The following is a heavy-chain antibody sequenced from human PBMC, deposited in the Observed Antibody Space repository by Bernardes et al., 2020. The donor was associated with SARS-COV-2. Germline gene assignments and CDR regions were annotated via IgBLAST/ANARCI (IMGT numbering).Heavy chain of an antibody. V-gene: IGHV3-13*01. J-gene: IGHJ6*02. CDR2: IGTAGDT. CDR3: ARIASQLVRDRYYYYGMDV. D-gene: IGHD6-13*01. CDR1: GFTFSSYD. Sequence: GGSLRLSCAASGFTFSSYDMHWVRQATGKGLEWVSAIGTAGDTYYPGSVKGRFTISRENAKNSLYLQMNSLRAEDTAVYYCARIASQLVRDRYYYYGMDVWGQGTTVTVSS.